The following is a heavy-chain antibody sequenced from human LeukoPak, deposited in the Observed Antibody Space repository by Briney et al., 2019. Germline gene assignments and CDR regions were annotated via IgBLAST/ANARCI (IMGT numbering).Heavy chain of an antibody. CDR2: ISADGSKK. CDR3: ARGDTDEDY. J-gene: IGHJ4*02. V-gene: IGHV3-30-3*01. Sequence: PGGSLRLSCAASGFTFSTYYMHWVRQAPGKGLEWVSVISADGSKKYYADSVKGRFTVSRDNSMNTLYLQMNSLRAEDTALYYCARGDTDEDYWGQGTLVTVSS. D-gene: IGHD5-18*01. CDR1: GFTFSTYY.